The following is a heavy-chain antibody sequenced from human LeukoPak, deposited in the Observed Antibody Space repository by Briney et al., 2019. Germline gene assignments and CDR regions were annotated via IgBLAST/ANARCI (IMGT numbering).Heavy chain of an antibody. J-gene: IGHJ4*02. CDR2: IRYDGSNK. V-gene: IGHV3-30*02. D-gene: IGHD5-18*01. Sequence: PGGSLRLSCAASGFIFSNYGMHWVRQAPGKGLEWVAFIRYDGSNKYYADSVKGRFTISRDNSKNTLYLQMNSLRAEDTAVYYCAKDSRGYSYGYPKFDYWGQGTLVTVSS. CDR1: GFIFSNYG. CDR3: AKDSRGYSYGYPKFDY.